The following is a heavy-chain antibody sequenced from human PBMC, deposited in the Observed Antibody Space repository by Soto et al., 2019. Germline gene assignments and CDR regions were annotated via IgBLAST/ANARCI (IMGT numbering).Heavy chain of an antibody. D-gene: IGHD1-26*01. CDR3: ARDEPPTYYYFDY. V-gene: IGHV1-3*01. CDR1: GYTFTSYA. CDR2: INAGNGNT. Sequence: GASVKVSCKASGYTFTSYAMHWVRQAPGQRLEWMGWINAGNGNTKYSQKFQGRVTITRDTSASTAYMELSSLRSEDTAVYYCARDEPPTYYYFDYWGQGTLVTVSS. J-gene: IGHJ4*02.